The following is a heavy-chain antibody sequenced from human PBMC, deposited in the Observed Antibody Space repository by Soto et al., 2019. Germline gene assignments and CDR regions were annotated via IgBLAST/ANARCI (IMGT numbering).Heavy chain of an antibody. J-gene: IGHJ5*02. CDR3: AREVVVPARWFDP. CDR2: MNPNSGNT. Sequence: ASVKVSCKASGYTFTSYGINWVRQATGQGLEWMGWMNPNSGNTGYAQKFQGRVTMTRNTSISTAYMELSSLRSEDTAVYYCAREVVVPARWFDPWGQGTLVTVSS. CDR1: GYTFTSYG. D-gene: IGHD2-2*01. V-gene: IGHV1-8*02.